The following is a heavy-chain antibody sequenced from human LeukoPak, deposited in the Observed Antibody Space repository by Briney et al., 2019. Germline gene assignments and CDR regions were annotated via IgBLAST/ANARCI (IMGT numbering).Heavy chain of an antibody. D-gene: IGHD3-16*01. CDR3: ARLNPGYVTAPHDS. Sequence: PSETLSLTCTVSGGSVNSSPFYWGWLRQPPGMGLEWIGSIDYTGSTFYNPSLKSRATITIDTSKNQFSLSLSSVTAADTAVYYCARLNPGYVTAPHDSWGQGMLVTVSS. V-gene: IGHV4-39*01. CDR2: IDYTGST. CDR1: GGSVNSSPFY. J-gene: IGHJ5*01.